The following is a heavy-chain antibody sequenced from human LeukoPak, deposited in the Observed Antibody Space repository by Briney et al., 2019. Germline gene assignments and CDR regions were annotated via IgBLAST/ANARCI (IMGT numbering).Heavy chain of an antibody. V-gene: IGHV4-34*01. CDR1: GGSFSGYY. CDR2: INHSGST. CDR3: ARDGSNYYDSTAGLDP. J-gene: IGHJ5*02. Sequence: SETLSLTCAVYGGSFSGYYWSWIRQPPGKGLEWIGEINHSGSTYYNPSLKSRVTISVDRSKNQFSLKLSSVTAADTAVYYCARDGSNYYDSTAGLDPWGQGTLVTVSS. D-gene: IGHD3-22*01.